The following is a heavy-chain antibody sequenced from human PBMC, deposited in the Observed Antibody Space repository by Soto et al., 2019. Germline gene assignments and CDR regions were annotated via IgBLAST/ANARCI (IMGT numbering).Heavy chain of an antibody. D-gene: IGHD2-8*01. CDR3: AADATAWQQMVPSDY. V-gene: IGHV1-58*01. CDR2: IAVGSGYT. Sequence: GASVKVSCKASGFTFTSSAFPWVRQARGQRAEWIGWIAVGSGYTNYAQRFQDRVTLTRDMSTATTYMELSRLTSEDTAIYYCAADATAWQQMVPSDYWGQGTLVTVSS. CDR1: GFTFTSSA. J-gene: IGHJ4*02.